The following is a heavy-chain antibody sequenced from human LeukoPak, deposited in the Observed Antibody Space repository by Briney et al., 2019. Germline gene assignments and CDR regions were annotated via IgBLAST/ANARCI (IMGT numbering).Heavy chain of an antibody. Sequence: GGSLRLSCAASGFTFSSYEMNWVRQAPGKGLEWVSYISSSGSTIYYADSVKGRFTISRDNAKNSLYLQMNSLRAEDTAVYYCARERYYDSSAYYYLDVWGKGTTVTVSS. CDR3: ARERYYDSSAYYYLDV. D-gene: IGHD3-22*01. CDR1: GFTFSSYE. CDR2: ISSSGSTI. J-gene: IGHJ6*03. V-gene: IGHV3-48*03.